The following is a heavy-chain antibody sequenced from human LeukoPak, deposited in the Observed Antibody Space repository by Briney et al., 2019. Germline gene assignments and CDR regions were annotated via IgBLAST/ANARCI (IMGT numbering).Heavy chain of an antibody. Sequence: GESLRISCKGSGYSFTSYWISWVRQMPGKGLEWMGRIDPSDSYTNYSPSFQGHVTISADKSISTAYLQWSSLKASDTAMYYCARHREHDYGDIKGGFDHWGQGTLVTVSS. J-gene: IGHJ4*02. V-gene: IGHV5-10-1*01. CDR2: IDPSDSYT. CDR1: GYSFTSYW. D-gene: IGHD4-17*01. CDR3: ARHREHDYGDIKGGFDH.